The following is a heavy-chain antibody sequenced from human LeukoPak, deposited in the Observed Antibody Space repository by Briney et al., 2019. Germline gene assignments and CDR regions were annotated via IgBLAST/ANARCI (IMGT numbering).Heavy chain of an antibody. V-gene: IGHV3-21*01. Sequence: GGSLRLSCAASGFTFSNYAMTWVRQAPGKGLEWVSSISGSGGSYIYYADSVKGRFTISRDDAKNSLYLQMNSLRAEDTAIYYCARLLFYGMDVWGQGTTVTVSS. J-gene: IGHJ6*02. D-gene: IGHD2-8*02. CDR1: GFTFSNYA. CDR2: ISGSGGSYI. CDR3: ARLLFYGMDV.